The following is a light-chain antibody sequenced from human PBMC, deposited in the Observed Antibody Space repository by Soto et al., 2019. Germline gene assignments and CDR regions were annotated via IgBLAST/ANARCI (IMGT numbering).Light chain of an antibody. CDR3: QHCRSWPGT. J-gene: IGKJ1*01. CDR1: QSVSSF. Sequence: EVVLPQPPAPLSLSQGETATLSCRASQSVSSFLAWYQQRPGQAPRLLTFDASDRANGVPARFTGSGSGTDFTLTSSNLEPEDFAAYYCQHCRSWPGTFGQGTKVDIK. CDR2: DAS. V-gene: IGKV3-11*01.